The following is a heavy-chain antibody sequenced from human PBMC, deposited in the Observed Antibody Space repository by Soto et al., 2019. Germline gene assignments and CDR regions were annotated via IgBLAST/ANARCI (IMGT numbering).Heavy chain of an antibody. J-gene: IGHJ3*01. CDR3: TTDPRWGF. CDR2: IKSKTDGAAT. CDR1: GLTFSNAW. V-gene: IGHV3-15*07. D-gene: IGHD3-16*01. Sequence: TGGSLRLSCVVSGLTFSNAWMTWVRQAPGKGLEWVGRIKSKTDGAATEFAAPVEGRFTLSRDDSKNTVYLDMSSLRTEDTGVYYCTTDPRWGFWGQGTMVTVSS.